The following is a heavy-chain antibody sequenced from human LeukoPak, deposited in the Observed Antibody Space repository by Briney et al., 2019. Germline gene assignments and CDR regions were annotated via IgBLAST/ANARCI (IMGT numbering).Heavy chain of an antibody. J-gene: IGHJ6*02. CDR3: ASSGSGSGGKYYYYGMDV. Sequence: PSQTLSLTCTVAAGSISSYYWTWIRQTPGKGLEWSGEMYYSGSTNYNPSLKSRVTISVDTSKNQFSLKLSSVTAADTAVYYCASSGSGSGGKYYYYGMDVWGQGTTVTVSS. D-gene: IGHD2-15*01. CDR1: AGSISSYY. CDR2: MYYSGST. V-gene: IGHV4-59*08.